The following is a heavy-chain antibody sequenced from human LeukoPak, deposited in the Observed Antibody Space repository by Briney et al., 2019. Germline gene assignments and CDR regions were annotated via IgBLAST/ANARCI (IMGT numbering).Heavy chain of an antibody. J-gene: IGHJ6*02. CDR1: GYTFTSYG. V-gene: IGHV1-2*02. CDR3: ARDLVGLRFLEWLSKYYYYGMDV. D-gene: IGHD3-3*01. CDR2: INPNSGGT. Sequence: ASVKVSCKASGYTFTSYGISWVRQAPGQGLEWMGWINPNSGGTNYAQKFQGRVTMTRDTSISTAYMELSRLRSDDTAVYHCARDLVGLRFLEWLSKYYYYGMDVWGQGTTVTVSS.